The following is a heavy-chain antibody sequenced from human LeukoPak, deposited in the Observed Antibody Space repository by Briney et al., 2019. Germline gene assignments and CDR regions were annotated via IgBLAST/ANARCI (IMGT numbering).Heavy chain of an antibody. CDR2: IYSGATT. Sequence: PGRSLRLSCAVSGFTVTSNYMSWVRQAPGKGLEWVSVIYSGATTYYADSVKGRFTISIDTSKNTLYLQMISQIADATAVYYCARVALSGGDFDYWGQGTLVTVSS. D-gene: IGHD7-27*01. V-gene: IGHV3-66*01. CDR1: GFTVTSNY. CDR3: ARVALSGGDFDY. J-gene: IGHJ4*02.